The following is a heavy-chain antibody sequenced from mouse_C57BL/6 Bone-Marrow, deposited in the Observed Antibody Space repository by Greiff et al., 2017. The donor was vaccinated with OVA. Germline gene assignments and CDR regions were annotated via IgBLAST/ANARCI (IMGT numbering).Heavy chain of an antibody. V-gene: IGHV5-12*01. D-gene: IGHD1-1*02. Sequence: EVMLVESGGGLVQPGGSLKLSCAASGFTFSDYYMYWVRQTPEKRLEWVAYISNGGGSTYYPDTVKGRFTISRDNAKNTLYLQMSRLKSEDTAMYYCARHGRAMDYWGQGTSVTVSS. CDR2: ISNGGGST. J-gene: IGHJ4*01. CDR1: GFTFSDYY. CDR3: ARHGRAMDY.